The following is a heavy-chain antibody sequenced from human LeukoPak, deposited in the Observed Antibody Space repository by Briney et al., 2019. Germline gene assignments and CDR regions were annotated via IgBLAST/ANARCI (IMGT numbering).Heavy chain of an antibody. D-gene: IGHD2-2*01. CDR1: GYTFTGYY. CDR2: INPNSGGT. J-gene: IGHJ5*02. V-gene: IGHV1-2*02. CDR3: ARGGCSSTSCPIKLDP. Sequence: ASVKVSCKASGYTFTGYYMHWVRQAPRQGLEWMGWINPNSGGTNYAQKFQGRVTMTRDTSISTAYMELSRLRSDDTAVYYCARGGCSSTSCPIKLDPWGQGTLVTVSS.